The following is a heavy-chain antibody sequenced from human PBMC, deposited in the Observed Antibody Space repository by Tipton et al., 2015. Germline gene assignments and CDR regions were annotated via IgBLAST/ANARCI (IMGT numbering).Heavy chain of an antibody. J-gene: IGHJ4*02. Sequence: SLRLSCAASGFTFSNNAMSWVRQAPGKGLEWVSGISGSGGSTYDADSVKGRFTISRDSAKNSLYLQMSSLRAEDTAVYYCARDGGDIALDYWGQGTLVTVSS. D-gene: IGHD2-15*01. V-gene: IGHV3-23*01. CDR1: GFTFSNNA. CDR2: ISGSGGST. CDR3: ARDGGDIALDY.